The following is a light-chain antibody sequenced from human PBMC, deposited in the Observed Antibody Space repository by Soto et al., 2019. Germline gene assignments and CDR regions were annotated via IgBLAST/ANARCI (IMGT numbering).Light chain of an antibody. CDR1: QGLVYSDGNTF. J-gene: IGKJ1*01. CDR2: QVS. Sequence: DVVMTQSPLSLSVTLGQPASISCRSSQGLVYSDGNTFLNWFHQRPGQSPRRLIYQVSNRDSGVXDXFSGSGSGPDYTLPISRVEAEDVGIYYCVQGTHWPWTFGQGTKVEIK. V-gene: IGKV2-30*01. CDR3: VQGTHWPWT.